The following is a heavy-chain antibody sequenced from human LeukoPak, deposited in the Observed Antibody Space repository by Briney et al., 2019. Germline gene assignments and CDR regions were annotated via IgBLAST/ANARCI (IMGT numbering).Heavy chain of an antibody. Sequence: PSETLSLTCTVSGGSISSSSYYWGWIRQPPGKGLEWIRSIYYSGSTYYKSSLKSRVTVSVGTSKNQFSLKLSSVTAADTAVYYCASLRERSYYARGFDYWGQGTLVTVSS. CDR1: GGSISSSSYY. CDR3: ASLRERSYYARGFDY. V-gene: IGHV4-39*01. CDR2: IYYSGST. D-gene: IGHD1-26*01. J-gene: IGHJ4*02.